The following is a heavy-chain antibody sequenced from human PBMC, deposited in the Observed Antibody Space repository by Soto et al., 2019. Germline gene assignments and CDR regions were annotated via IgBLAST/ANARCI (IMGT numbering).Heavy chain of an antibody. J-gene: IGHJ5*02. CDR2: IFPSDSDT. D-gene: IGHD3-22*01. CDR3: ARKDKSGYFNWFDP. CDR1: GYRFTSYW. Sequence: PGESRKISCRTSGYRFTSYWIAWVRQMPGKGLEWMGTIFPSDSDTRYSPSFQGQVTISADRSTSTVFLQWASLKASNTAVYFCARKDKSGYFNWFDPWGQGTLVTVSS. V-gene: IGHV5-51*01.